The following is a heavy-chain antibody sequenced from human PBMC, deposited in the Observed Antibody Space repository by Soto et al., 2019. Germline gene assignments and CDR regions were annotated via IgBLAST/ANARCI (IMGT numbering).Heavy chain of an antibody. V-gene: IGHV4-39*01. J-gene: IGHJ6*02. CDR3: ARPLLLAVAGKDYYYGMDV. D-gene: IGHD6-19*01. Sequence: SETLSLTCTVSGGSISSSSYYWGWIRQPPGKGLEWIGSIYYSGSTYYNPSLKSRVTISVDTSKNRFSLKLSSVTAADTAVYYCARPLLLAVAGKDYYYGMDVWGQGTTVTVSS. CDR1: GGSISSSSYY. CDR2: IYYSGST.